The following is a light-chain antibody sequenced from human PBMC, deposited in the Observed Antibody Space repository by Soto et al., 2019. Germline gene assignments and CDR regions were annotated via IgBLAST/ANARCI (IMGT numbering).Light chain of an antibody. CDR2: EVS. Sequence: QSVLTQPASVSVSPGQSITISCTGTSSDVGGYNYVSWYQQHPGKAPKLMIYEVSYRPSGISTRFSGSKSGNTASLTISGLQAEDEADYYCSSYTNSDTLVFGGGTQLTVL. CDR3: SSYTNSDTLV. V-gene: IGLV2-14*01. J-gene: IGLJ3*02. CDR1: SSDVGGYNY.